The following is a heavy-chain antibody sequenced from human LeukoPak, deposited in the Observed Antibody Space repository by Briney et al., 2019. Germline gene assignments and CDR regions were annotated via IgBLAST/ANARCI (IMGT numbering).Heavy chain of an antibody. CDR3: AREGQQLAQQHETESPIFDY. CDR2: INPSGGST. Sequence: GASVKVSCKASGYTFTSYYMHWVRQATGQGLEWMGIINPSGGSTSYAQKFQGRVTMTRDMSTSTVYMELSSLRSEDTAVYYCAREGQQLAQQHETESPIFDYWGQGTLVTVSS. J-gene: IGHJ4*02. CDR1: GYTFTSYY. D-gene: IGHD6-13*01. V-gene: IGHV1-46*01.